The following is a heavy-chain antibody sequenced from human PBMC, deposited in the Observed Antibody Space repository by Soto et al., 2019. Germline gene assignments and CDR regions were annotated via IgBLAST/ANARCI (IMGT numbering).Heavy chain of an antibody. CDR1: GDSIISSGFY. Sequence: PSETLSLTCSVSGDSIISSGFYWSWIRQHPGKALEWIGYIHYTGSTSYNPSLKSRLAISLDASKNQFSLSLSSVTSADTAVYYCARDHRSLGDYYGIDVWGQGTTVTVSS. D-gene: IGHD3-10*01. J-gene: IGHJ6*02. CDR3: ARDHRSLGDYYGIDV. V-gene: IGHV4-31*03. CDR2: IHYTGST.